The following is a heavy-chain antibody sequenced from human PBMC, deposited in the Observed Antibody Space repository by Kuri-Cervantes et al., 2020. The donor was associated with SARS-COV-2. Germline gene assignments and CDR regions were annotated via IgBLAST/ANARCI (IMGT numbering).Heavy chain of an antibody. V-gene: IGHV3-30-3*01. CDR3: ANLGPFRGSAFDI. J-gene: IGHJ3*02. D-gene: IGHD2-15*01. CDR2: ISYDGSNK. Sequence: GGSLRLSCAASGFTFSSYAMHWVRQAPGKGLEWVAVISYDGSNKYYADSVKGRFTISRDNSKNTLYLQMNSLRAEDTAVYYCANLGPFRGSAFDIWGQETMVTVSS. CDR1: GFTFSSYA.